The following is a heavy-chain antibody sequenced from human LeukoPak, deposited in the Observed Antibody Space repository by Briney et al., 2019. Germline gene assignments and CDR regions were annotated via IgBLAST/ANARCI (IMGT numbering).Heavy chain of an antibody. D-gene: IGHD3-10*01. CDR1: GFTFSSYW. CDR3: ARASMVRGYVFVDY. CDR2: INSDGSST. V-gene: IGHV3-74*01. Sequence: GGSLRLSCAASGFTFSSYWVHWVRQAPGKGLVWVSRINSDGSSTSYADSVKGRFTISRDNAKNTLYLQMNSLRAEDTAVYYCARASMVRGYVFVDYWGQGTLVTVSS. J-gene: IGHJ4*02.